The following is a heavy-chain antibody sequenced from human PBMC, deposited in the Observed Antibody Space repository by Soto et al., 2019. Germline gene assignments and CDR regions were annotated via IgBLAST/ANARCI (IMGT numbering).Heavy chain of an antibody. J-gene: IGHJ5*01. V-gene: IGHV3-23*01. Sequence: EVQLLESGGGLIQPGGSLRLSCAASGFMFSRYAMSWVRQAPGKGLEWGSSISASGGSANLADSVEGRCTISRENSKSTLHLQMNSRRAEDTAVYYCAKLTYPSDSTGYYYERVSGWIDSWGQGTLVTVSS. CDR1: GFMFSRYA. CDR3: AKLTYPSDSTGYYYERVSGWIDS. D-gene: IGHD3-22*01. CDR2: ISASGGSA.